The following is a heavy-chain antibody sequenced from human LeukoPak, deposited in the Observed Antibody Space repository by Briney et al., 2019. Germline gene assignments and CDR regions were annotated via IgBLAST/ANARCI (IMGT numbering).Heavy chain of an antibody. D-gene: IGHD6-19*01. CDR1: RFTFSGYA. J-gene: IGHJ5*02. CDR3: AKGSGSGWYGWFDP. CDR2: IDASGVNT. V-gene: IGHV3-23*01. Sequence: GGSLRLSCAASRFTFSGYAMYWVRRAPGKGLEWVSCIDASGVNTYYADSVKGRFTISRDNSNNTSYLQMNSLRAEDTAVYYCAKGSGSGWYGWFDPWGQGTLVTVSS.